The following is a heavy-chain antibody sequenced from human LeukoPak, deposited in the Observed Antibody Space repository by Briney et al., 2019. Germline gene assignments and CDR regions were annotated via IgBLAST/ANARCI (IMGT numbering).Heavy chain of an antibody. CDR1: GFTFSSYG. D-gene: IGHD2-2*01. CDR2: IWYDGSNK. CDR3: AREESVVVPAATRYYYYYMDV. Sequence: PGRSLRLSCAASGFTFSSYGMHWVRQAPGKGLEWVAVIWYDGSNKYYADSVKGRFTISRDNSKNTLYLQMNSLRAEDTAVYYCAREESVVVPAATRYYYYYMDVWGKGTTVTVPS. J-gene: IGHJ6*03. V-gene: IGHV3-33*01.